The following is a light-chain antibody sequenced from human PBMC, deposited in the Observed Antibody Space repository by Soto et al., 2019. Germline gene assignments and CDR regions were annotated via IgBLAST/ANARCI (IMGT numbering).Light chain of an antibody. CDR2: GNS. V-gene: IGLV1-40*01. Sequence: QSVLTQPPSVSGAPGQRVTISCTGSSSNIGAGYDVHWYQPLPGTAPKLLIYGNSNRPSGVPDRFSGSKSGTSASLAITGLQAEDEADYYCQSSDSSLSVVFGGGTKLTVL. CDR1: SSNIGAGYD. J-gene: IGLJ2*01. CDR3: QSSDSSLSVV.